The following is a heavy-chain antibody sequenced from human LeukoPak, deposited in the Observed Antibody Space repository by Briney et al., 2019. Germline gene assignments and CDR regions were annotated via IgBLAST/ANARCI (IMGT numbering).Heavy chain of an antibody. Sequence: SETLSLTCAVSAASFSSHYWTWIRQSPGKGLEWIGYISYIGSTNYNPSLKSRVTISIDTSRNQFSLKLRSVTAADTAVYYCARDLVTVTKGFDIWGQGSMVSVSS. CDR1: AASFSSHY. CDR2: ISYIGST. V-gene: IGHV4-59*11. J-gene: IGHJ3*02. CDR3: ARDLVTVTKGFDI. D-gene: IGHD4-17*01.